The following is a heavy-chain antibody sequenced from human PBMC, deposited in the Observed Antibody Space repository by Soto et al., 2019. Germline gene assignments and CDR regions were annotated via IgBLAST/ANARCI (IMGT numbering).Heavy chain of an antibody. J-gene: IGHJ5*02. CDR2: IIPILGIA. CDR1: GGTFSSYT. V-gene: IGHV1-69*02. CDR3: ARGGGSYRFRSWFDP. Sequence: QVQLVQSGAEVKKPGSSVKVSCKASGGTFSSYTISWVRQAPGQGLEWMGRIIPILGIANYAQKFQGRVTITGDKSTSTAYMEVSSLRSEDTAVYYGARGGGSYRFRSWFDPWGQGTLVTVSS. D-gene: IGHD1-26*01.